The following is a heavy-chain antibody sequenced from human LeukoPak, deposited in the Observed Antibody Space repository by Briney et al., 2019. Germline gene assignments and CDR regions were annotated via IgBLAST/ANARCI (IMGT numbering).Heavy chain of an antibody. CDR1: PCTFTRYL. D-gene: IGHD5-24*01. V-gene: IGHV1-46*01. CDR3: ATGRDGYNYQYFQH. J-gene: IGHJ1*01. Sequence: ASVKVSCKPSPCTFTRYLMHWLGQAPRHRLEGMGIINANGGSTNYPQKFHGRVTMTSDPTTITVHIELSSLISDDTAVYFRATGRDGYNYQYFQHWGQGTLVTVSS. CDR2: INANGGST.